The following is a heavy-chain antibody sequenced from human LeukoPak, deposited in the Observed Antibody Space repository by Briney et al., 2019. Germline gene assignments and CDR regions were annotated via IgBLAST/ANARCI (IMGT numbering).Heavy chain of an antibody. V-gene: IGHV1-2*02. D-gene: IGHD1-26*01. J-gene: IGHJ3*02. CDR1: GYTFTCYY. CDR2: INPNSGGT. CDR3: ARVHISSGTYEGGAFDI. Sequence: ASVKVSCKASGYTFTCYYMHWVRQAPGQGLEWMGWINPNSGGTNYAQKFQGRVTMTRDTSISTAYMELSRLRSDDTAVYYCARVHISSGTYEGGAFDIWGQGTMVTVSS.